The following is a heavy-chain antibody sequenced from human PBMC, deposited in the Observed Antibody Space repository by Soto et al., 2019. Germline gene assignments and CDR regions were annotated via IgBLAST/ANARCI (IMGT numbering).Heavy chain of an antibody. J-gene: IGHJ4*02. D-gene: IGHD5-12*01. Sequence: QVQLVESGGGLVKPGGSLRLSCAASGFTLRDHYMSWIRQAPGKGLEWLSYISSSGFTVDYADSVKGRFTISRDNAKNALYLQMISLRAEDTAVYYCAIEMATINFDYWGLGTLVTVSS. CDR2: ISSSGFTV. CDR1: GFTLRDHY. CDR3: AIEMATINFDY. V-gene: IGHV3-11*01.